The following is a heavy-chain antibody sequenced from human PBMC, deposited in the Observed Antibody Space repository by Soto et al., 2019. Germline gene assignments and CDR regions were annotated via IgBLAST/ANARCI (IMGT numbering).Heavy chain of an antibody. CDR2: IYYSGST. J-gene: IGHJ3*02. V-gene: IGHV4-30-4*01. CDR3: ARESVHDAFDI. CDR1: GGSISSGDYY. Sequence: SETLSLTCTVSGGSISSGDYYWSWIRQPPGKGLEWIGYIYYSGSTYYNPSLKSRVTISVDTSKNQFSLKLSSVTAADTAVYYCARESVHDAFDIWRQGTMVPVSS.